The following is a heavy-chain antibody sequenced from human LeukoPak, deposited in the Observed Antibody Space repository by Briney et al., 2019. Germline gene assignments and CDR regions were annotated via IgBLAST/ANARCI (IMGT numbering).Heavy chain of an antibody. D-gene: IGHD2-2*01. V-gene: IGHV1-24*01. CDR2: FDPEDGET. Sequence: ASVKVSCKVSRDTLTELSRHWVRQAPGKRLEWLGGFDPEDGETIYAQKFQGRVTMTEDTSTDTDYMVLSSVTAADTAEYYCARDRVGYYFDYWGQGTLVTVSS. CDR1: RDTLTELS. CDR3: ARDRVGYYFDY. J-gene: IGHJ4*02.